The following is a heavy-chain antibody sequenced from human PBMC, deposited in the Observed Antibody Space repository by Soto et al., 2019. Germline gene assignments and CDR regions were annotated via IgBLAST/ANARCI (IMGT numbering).Heavy chain of an antibody. D-gene: IGHD6-19*01. J-gene: IGHJ6*02. CDR2: INHSGST. Sequence: SETLSLTCAVYGGSFSGYYWSWIRQPPGEGLEWIGEINHSGSTNYNPSLKSRVTISVDTSKNQFSLKLSSVTAADTAVYYCARGSSAIKQWLAPPNYYYYYGMDVWGQGTTVTVSS. V-gene: IGHV4-34*01. CDR1: GGSFSGYY. CDR3: ARGSSAIKQWLAPPNYYYYYGMDV.